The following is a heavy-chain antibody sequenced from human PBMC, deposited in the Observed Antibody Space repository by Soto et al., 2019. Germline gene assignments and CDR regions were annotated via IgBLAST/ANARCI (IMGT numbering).Heavy chain of an antibody. D-gene: IGHD6-13*01. CDR1: GGSISSGRYY. CDR3: ARLASNLYIAAAGHFDY. V-gene: IGHV4-39*01. J-gene: IGHJ4*02. CDR2: IYYSGST. Sequence: SETLSLTCTVSGGSISSGRYYWGWIRQPPGKGLEWIGSIYYSGSTYYNPSLKSRVTISVDTSKNQFSLKLSSVTAADTAVYYCARLASNLYIAAAGHFDYWGQGTLVTVSS.